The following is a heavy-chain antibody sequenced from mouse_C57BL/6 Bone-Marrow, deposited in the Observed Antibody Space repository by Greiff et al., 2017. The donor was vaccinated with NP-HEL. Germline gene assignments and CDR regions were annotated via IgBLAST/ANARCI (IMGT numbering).Heavy chain of an antibody. J-gene: IGHJ3*01. CDR1: GYTFTSYW. CDR2: IDPSDSYT. CDR3: ARGGQDAY. V-gene: IGHV1-59*01. D-gene: IGHD3-3*01. Sequence: QVQLQQPGAELVRPGTSVKLSCKASGYTFTSYWMHWVKQRPGQGLEWIGVIDPSDSYTNYNQKFKGKATLTVDTSSSTAYMQLSSLTSEDSAVYYCARGGQDAYWGQGTLVTVSA.